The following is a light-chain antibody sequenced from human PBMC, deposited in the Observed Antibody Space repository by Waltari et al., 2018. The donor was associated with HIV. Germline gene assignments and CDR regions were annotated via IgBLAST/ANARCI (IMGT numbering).Light chain of an antibody. V-gene: IGLV2-14*01. CDR3: SSYTTSSTF. J-gene: IGLJ2*01. CDR1: SSDIGSYNR. Sequence: QSALPQPASVSGSPGQSITISCTGTSSDIGSYNRVSWYQQHPGKAPKLMIYDVSNRPSGVSDRFSGSKSGNTASLTISGLQAEDEAHYYCSSYTTSSTFFGGGTKLTVL. CDR2: DVS.